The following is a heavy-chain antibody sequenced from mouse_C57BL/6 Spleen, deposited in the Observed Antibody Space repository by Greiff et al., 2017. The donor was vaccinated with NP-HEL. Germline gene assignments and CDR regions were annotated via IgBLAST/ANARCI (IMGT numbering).Heavy chain of an antibody. CDR1: GYTFTDYY. CDR3: ARREYDGSSPLGYVDV. V-gene: IGHV1-26*01. Sequence: EVQLQQSGPELVKPGASVKISCKASGYTFTDYYMNWVKQSHGKSLEWIGDINPNNGGTSYNQKFKGKATLTVDKSSSTAYMESRSLTSEDSAVYYCARREYDGSSPLGYVDVWGTGTTVTVSS. CDR2: INPNNGGT. D-gene: IGHD1-1*01. J-gene: IGHJ1*03.